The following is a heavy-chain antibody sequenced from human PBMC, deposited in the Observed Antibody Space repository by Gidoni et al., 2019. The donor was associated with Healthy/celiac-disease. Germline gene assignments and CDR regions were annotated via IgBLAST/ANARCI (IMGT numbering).Heavy chain of an antibody. CDR2: IYYSGST. J-gene: IGHJ4*02. D-gene: IGHD6-13*01. V-gene: IGHV4-39*01. CDR3: ARLPIAAAGPFDY. Sequence: WIRQPPGKGLEWIGSIYYSGSTYYNPSLKSRVTISVDTSKNQFSLKLSSVTAADTAVYYCARLPIAAAGPFDYWGQGTLVTVSS.